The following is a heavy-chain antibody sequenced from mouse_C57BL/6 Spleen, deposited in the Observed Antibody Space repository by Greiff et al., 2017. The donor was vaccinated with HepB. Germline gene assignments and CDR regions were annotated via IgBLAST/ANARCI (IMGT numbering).Heavy chain of an antibody. CDR1: GYSITSGYY. CDR3: ARDRGFTGFAY. V-gene: IGHV3-6*01. D-gene: IGHD3-1*01. J-gene: IGHJ3*01. Sequence: EVKLMESGPGLVKPSQSLSLTCSVTGYSITSGYYWNWIRQFPGNKLEWMGYISYDGSNNYNPSLKNRISITRDTSKNQFFLKLNSVTTEDTATYYCARDRGFTGFAYWGQGTLVTVSA. CDR2: ISYDGSN.